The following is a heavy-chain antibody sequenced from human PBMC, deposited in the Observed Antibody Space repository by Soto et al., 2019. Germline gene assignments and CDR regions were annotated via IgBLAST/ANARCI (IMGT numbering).Heavy chain of an antibody. CDR2: IYSDTDK. CDR1: GFSLTASAVG. J-gene: IGHJ4*02. V-gene: IGHV2-5*02. CDR3: AQSLSNFRFFDY. Sequence: SGPTLVNPTQTLTLTCTFSGFSLTASAVGVGWIRQPPGKALEWLALIYSDTDKRYSPSLKTRVTITKDTSKNQVVLTMTNIDPVDTGTYYCAQSLSNFRFFDYWGQGTLVTVYS. D-gene: IGHD4-4*01.